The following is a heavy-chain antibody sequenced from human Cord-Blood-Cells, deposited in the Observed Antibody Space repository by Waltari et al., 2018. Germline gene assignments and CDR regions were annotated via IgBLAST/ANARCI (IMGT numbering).Heavy chain of an antibody. J-gene: IGHJ4*02. Sequence: EVQLVESGGGLVQPGGSLTLSCAASGFTFSGLATHWTRHAAGKGLEWVGRIRSKANSYATAYAASVKGRFTISRDDSKNTAYLQMNSLKTEDTAVYYCTRPYDSSGYFIDYWGQGTLVTVSS. CDR3: TRPYDSSGYFIDY. D-gene: IGHD3-22*01. CDR2: IRSKANSYAT. CDR1: GFTFSGLA. V-gene: IGHV3-73*02.